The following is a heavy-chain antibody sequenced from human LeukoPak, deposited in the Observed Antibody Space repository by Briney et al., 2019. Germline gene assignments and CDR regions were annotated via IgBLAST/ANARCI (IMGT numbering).Heavy chain of an antibody. V-gene: IGHV1-3*01. D-gene: IGHD6-19*01. CDR2: INAGIGNT. Sequence: EASVKVSCKASGYTFTSYAMHWVRQAPGQRLEWMGWINAGIGNTKYSQKFQGRVTITRDTSASTAYMELSSLRSEDTAVYHCARGYSSGWYNYWGQGTLVTVSS. J-gene: IGHJ4*02. CDR1: GYTFTSYA. CDR3: ARGYSSGWYNY.